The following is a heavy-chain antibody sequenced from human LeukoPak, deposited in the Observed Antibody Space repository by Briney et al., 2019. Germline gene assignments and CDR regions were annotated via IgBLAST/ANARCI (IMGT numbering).Heavy chain of an antibody. V-gene: IGHV1-46*01. J-gene: IGHJ4*02. CDR2: INPSGGST. CDR1: GYTFTSYY. Sequence: ASVKVSCKASGYTFTSYYMHWVRQAPGQGLEWMGIINPSGGSTSYAQKFQGRVTTTRDMSTSTVYMELSSLRSEDTAVYYCARAFTGPVGIVGYWGQGTLVTVSS. CDR3: ARAFTGPVGIVGY. D-gene: IGHD3-10*01.